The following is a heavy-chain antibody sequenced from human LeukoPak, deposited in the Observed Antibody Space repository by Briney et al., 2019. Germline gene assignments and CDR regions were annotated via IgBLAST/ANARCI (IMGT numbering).Heavy chain of an antibody. D-gene: IGHD6-19*01. CDR1: GGSISGSGYY. CDR2: IYYSGST. J-gene: IGHJ1*01. Sequence: PSETLSLTCTVSGGSISGSGYYWGWIRQPPGKGLEWIGSIYYSGSTYYSPSLESRVTISVDTSKNQFSLKLSSVTAADTAVYYCARHSFGSGPEYFQHWGQGTLVTVSS. V-gene: IGHV4-39*01. CDR3: ARHSFGSGPEYFQH.